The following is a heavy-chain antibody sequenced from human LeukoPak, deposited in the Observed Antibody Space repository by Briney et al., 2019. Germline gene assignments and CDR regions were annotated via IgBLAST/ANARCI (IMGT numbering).Heavy chain of an antibody. CDR2: INSDATST. Sequence: GASLRLSCAASGFTFSSYWMHWVRHVPGKGLVWVSRINSDATSTSYADSVMGRFTISGDNAKNTLYLQMNSLRAEDTAVYYCARANGGLDYWGQGTLVTVSS. J-gene: IGHJ4*02. CDR3: ARANGGLDY. CDR1: GFTFSSYW. D-gene: IGHD4-23*01. V-gene: IGHV3-74*01.